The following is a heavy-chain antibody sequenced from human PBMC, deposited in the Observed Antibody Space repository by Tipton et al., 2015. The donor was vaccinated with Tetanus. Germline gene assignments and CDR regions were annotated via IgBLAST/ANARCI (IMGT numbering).Heavy chain of an antibody. D-gene: IGHD1-26*01. V-gene: IGHV4-59*02. CDR2: VSSSGNS. Sequence: TLSLTCTVSGGSVSSYYWTWFRQPPGKRLEWIGFVSSSGNSNYSPSLTGRVTTSIDTSERQFSLKLTSVTSAGTAVYYCAKVVGWGDYFDSWGQGILVTVSS. CDR1: GGSVSSYY. J-gene: IGHJ4*02. CDR3: AKVVGWGDYFDS.